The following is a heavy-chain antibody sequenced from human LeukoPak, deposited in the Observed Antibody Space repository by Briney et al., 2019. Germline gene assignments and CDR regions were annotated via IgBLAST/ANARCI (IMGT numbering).Heavy chain of an antibody. Sequence: PGGSLRLSCAASGFTFSSYWMHWVRQAPGKGLEWVSSISSSSSYIYYADSVKGRFTISRDNAKNSLYLQMNSLRAEDTAVYYCARGRLVGATTTGDLFDYWGQGTLVTVSS. CDR2: ISSSSSYI. J-gene: IGHJ4*02. V-gene: IGHV3-21*01. CDR3: ARGRLVGATTTGDLFDY. CDR1: GFTFSSYW. D-gene: IGHD1-26*01.